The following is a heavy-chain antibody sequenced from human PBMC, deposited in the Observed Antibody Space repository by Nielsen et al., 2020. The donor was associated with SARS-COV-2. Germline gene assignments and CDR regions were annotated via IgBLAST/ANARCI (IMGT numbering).Heavy chain of an antibody. CDR2: INNDGSST. J-gene: IGHJ4*02. CDR3: VGDTGGRWGEL. Sequence: GESLKISCAASGFTFSNYGMSWVRQAPGKGLLWLSRINNDGSSTSYADSVKGRFTISRDNAKNTLWLEMNSLRVDDTAVYYCVGDTGGRWGELWGQGTLVTVSS. V-gene: IGHV3-74*01. D-gene: IGHD2-15*01. CDR1: GFTFSNYG.